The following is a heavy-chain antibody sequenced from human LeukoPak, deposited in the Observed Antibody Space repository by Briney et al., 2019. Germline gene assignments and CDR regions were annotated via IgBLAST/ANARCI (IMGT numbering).Heavy chain of an antibody. D-gene: IGHD5-12*01. CDR2: INHSGST. V-gene: IGHV4-34*01. CDR3: ARGQVATDY. Sequence: SETLSLTCADYGGSFSGYYWSWIRRPPGKGLEWIGEINHSGSTNYNPSLKSRVTISVDTSKNQFSLKLSSVTAADTAVYYCARGQVATDYWGQGTLVTVSS. CDR1: GGSFSGYY. J-gene: IGHJ4*02.